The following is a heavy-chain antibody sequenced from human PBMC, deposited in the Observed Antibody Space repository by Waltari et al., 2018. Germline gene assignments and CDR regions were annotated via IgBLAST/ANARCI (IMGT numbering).Heavy chain of an antibody. D-gene: IGHD6-13*01. CDR1: GYTFTGYY. CDR3: ARGENRAAAGTEGWFDP. J-gene: IGHJ5*02. V-gene: IGHV1-2*06. CDR2: INPNRCGT. Sequence: QVQLVQSGAEVKKPGASVKVSCKASGYTFTGYYLHWVRQAPGQGLEWMGRINPNRCGTNYAQKFQGRVTMTRETSISTAYMELSRLRSDDTAVYYWARGENRAAAGTEGWFDPWGQGTLVNVSS.